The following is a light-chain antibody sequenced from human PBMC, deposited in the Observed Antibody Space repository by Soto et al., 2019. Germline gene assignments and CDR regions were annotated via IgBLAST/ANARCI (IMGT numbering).Light chain of an antibody. CDR3: QQYDSYSLT. CDR2: DAS. V-gene: IGKV1-5*01. CDR1: QTISSW. Sequence: DIQLTQSPSTLSASVGDSITLTCLASQTISSWLAWYQQKPGKAPKVLIYDASSLESGVPSRFSGSGSGTEFTLTISSLQPDDFATYYCQQYDSYSLTFGQGTKVDI. J-gene: IGKJ1*01.